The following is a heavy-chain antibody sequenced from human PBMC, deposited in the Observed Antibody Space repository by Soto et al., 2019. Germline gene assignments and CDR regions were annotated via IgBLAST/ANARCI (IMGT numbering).Heavy chain of an antibody. CDR2: INPASGST. CDR3: ARDLAAGDH. V-gene: IGHV1-46*01. CDR1: GYTFTINI. J-gene: IGHJ4*02. Sequence: QVQLVQSGAEVKKPGASVKLSCRTSGYTFTINIFPWVGRAPEQGLEWLAIINPASGSTNYAQDFLGRVTLTMDTSTTTVYMELSGLRAEDTAIFYCARDLAAGDHWGQGTLVTVSS. D-gene: IGHD6-25*01.